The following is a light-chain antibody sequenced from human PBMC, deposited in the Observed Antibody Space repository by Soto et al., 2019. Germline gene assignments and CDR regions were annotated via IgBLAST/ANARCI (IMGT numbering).Light chain of an antibody. J-gene: IGLJ2*01. V-gene: IGLV1-47*01. CDR2: MNN. Sequence: QSVLTQPPSASGTPGQRVTISCSGSSSNIGSSYVYWYQQLPGTAPKLVIFMNNQRPSGVPDRFSGSKSGNSASLAISGLRSEDEADYYCAGWDASLSGHVVFGGGTQLTVL. CDR1: SSNIGSSY. CDR3: AGWDASLSGHVV.